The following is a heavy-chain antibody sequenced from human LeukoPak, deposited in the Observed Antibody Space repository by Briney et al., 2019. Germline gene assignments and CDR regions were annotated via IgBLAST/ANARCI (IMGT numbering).Heavy chain of an antibody. D-gene: IGHD1-26*01. CDR1: GYTFTSYD. CDR2: MNLNSGNT. Sequence: ASVKVSCKASGYTFTSYDINWVRQATGQGLEWMGWMNLNSGNTGYAQKFQGRVTMTRNTSISTAYMELSSLRSEDTAVYYCARVRLVGALWWFDPWGQGTLVTVSS. J-gene: IGHJ5*02. V-gene: IGHV1-8*01. CDR3: ARVRLVGALWWFDP.